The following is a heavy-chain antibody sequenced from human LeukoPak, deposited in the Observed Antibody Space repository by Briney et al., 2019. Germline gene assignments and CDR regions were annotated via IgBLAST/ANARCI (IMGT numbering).Heavy chain of an antibody. V-gene: IGHV1-69*05. CDR2: IIPIFGTA. CDR3: ARERADAFDI. Sequence: ASVKVSCKASGGTFSGYAISWVRQAPGQGLEWMGGIIPIFGTANYAQKFQGRVTITTDESTSTAYMELSSLRSEDTAVYYCARERADAFDIWGQGTMVTVSS. CDR1: GGTFSGYA. J-gene: IGHJ3*02.